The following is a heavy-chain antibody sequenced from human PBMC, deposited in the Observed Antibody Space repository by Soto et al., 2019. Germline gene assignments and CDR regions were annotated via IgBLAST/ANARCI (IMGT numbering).Heavy chain of an antibody. Sequence: SETLSLTCAVSGGSISSSNWWSWVRQPPGKGLEWIGEIYHSGSTNYNPSLKSRVTISVDKSKNQFSLKLSSVTAADTAVYYCAREPQRITTVRGVITPNPNWFDPWGQGTLVTVSS. CDR1: GGSISSSNW. J-gene: IGHJ5*02. CDR3: AREPQRITTVRGVITPNPNWFDP. CDR2: IYHSGST. D-gene: IGHD3-10*01. V-gene: IGHV4-4*02.